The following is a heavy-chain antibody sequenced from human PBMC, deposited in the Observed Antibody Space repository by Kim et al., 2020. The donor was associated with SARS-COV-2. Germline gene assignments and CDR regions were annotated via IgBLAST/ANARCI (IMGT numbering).Heavy chain of an antibody. V-gene: IGHV7-4-1*02. CDR1: GYTFTNNA. J-gene: IGHJ4*02. Sequence: ASVKVSCKASGYTFTNNALSWVRQAPGQGLEWMGWINTDTGNPTYAQALTRRFVFSVDTSVTTAYLQISSLAAEDTVLHYFARVIWGTYRYTVYWGQGTL. CDR3: ARVIWGTYRYTVY. D-gene: IGHD3-16*02. CDR2: INTDTGNP.